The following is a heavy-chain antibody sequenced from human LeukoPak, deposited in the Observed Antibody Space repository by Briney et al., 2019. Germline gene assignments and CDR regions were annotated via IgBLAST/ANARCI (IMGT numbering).Heavy chain of an antibody. V-gene: IGHV1-2*02. CDR1: GYTFIGYY. J-gene: IGHJ5*02. D-gene: IGHD2-2*01. CDR2: INPNSGGT. Sequence: ASVKVSCKASGYTFIGYYMQWVRQAPGQGLEWRGWINPNSGGTNYGQKFQGRVPMTRDTSISTAYMELSRLRSDDTAVYYCARAGMGCSSTSCSENWLDPWGQGTLVTVSS. CDR3: ARAGMGCSSTSCSENWLDP.